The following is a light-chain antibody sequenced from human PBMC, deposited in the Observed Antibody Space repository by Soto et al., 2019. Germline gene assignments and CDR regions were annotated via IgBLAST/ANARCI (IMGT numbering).Light chain of an antibody. CDR2: AAS. V-gene: IGKV1-39*01. J-gene: IGKJ1*01. Sequence: DIQMTQSPAALSASVGDTVTITCRASQSISSYLNWYQQKPGKAPKLLFYAASSLPSGVTSRFSGSGSGPDFTLTISSLQPEDFATYYCQQRKTFGRGTKVEIK. CDR3: QQRKT. CDR1: QSISSY.